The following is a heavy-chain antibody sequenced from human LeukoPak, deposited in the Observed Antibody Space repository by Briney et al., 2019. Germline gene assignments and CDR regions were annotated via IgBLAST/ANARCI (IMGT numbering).Heavy chain of an antibody. CDR1: GFTFSSYA. J-gene: IGHJ4*02. Sequence: PGGSLRLSCAATGFTFSSYAMSWVRQAPGKELEWVSAISGSGGSTYYADSVKGRFTISRDNSKNTLYLQMNSLRAEDTAVYYCAKSPEIFGVVIIPPHFDYWGQGTLVTVSS. D-gene: IGHD3-3*01. CDR3: AKSPEIFGVVIIPPHFDY. CDR2: ISGSGGST. V-gene: IGHV3-23*01.